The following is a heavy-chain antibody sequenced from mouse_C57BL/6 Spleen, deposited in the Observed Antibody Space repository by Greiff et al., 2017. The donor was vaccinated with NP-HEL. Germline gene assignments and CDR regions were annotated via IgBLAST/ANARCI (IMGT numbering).Heavy chain of an antibody. D-gene: IGHD1-1*01. V-gene: IGHV1-18*01. Sequence: EVQLQQSGPELVKPGASVKIPCKASGYTFTDYNMDWVKQSHGKSLEWIGDINPNNGGTNYNQKFKGKATLTVDKSSSTAYMELRSLTSEDTAVYYCARGTYYYGSSHFAYWGQGTLVTVSA. CDR3: ARGTYYYGSSHFAY. J-gene: IGHJ3*01. CDR2: INPNNGGT. CDR1: GYTFTDYN.